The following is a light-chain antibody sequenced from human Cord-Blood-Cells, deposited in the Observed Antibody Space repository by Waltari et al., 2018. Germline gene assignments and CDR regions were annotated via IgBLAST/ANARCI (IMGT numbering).Light chain of an antibody. CDR1: QGIRSY. Sequence: VMWTTESPYLLAASTGDRVIISWRVSQGIRSYFAWYQQNPGKAPELLLYAASTLQSGVPSRFSGSASGTDFTLTISCLQSEDFATYYCQQYYSFPWTFGQRTKVEIK. CDR2: AAS. CDR3: QQYYSFPWT. V-gene: IGKV1D-8*03. J-gene: IGKJ1*01.